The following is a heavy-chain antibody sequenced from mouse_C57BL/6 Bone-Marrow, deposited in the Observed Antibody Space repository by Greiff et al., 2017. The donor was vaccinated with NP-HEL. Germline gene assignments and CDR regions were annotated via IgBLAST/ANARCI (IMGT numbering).Heavy chain of an antibody. Sequence: EVQRVESGGDLVKPGGSLKLSCAASGFTFSSYGMSWVRQTPDKRLEWVATISSGGSYTYYPDSVKGRFTISRDNAKNTLYLQMSSLKSEDTAMYYCARHEPDYFDYWGQGTTLTVSS. V-gene: IGHV5-6*01. J-gene: IGHJ2*01. CDR3: ARHEPDYFDY. CDR2: ISSGGSYT. CDR1: GFTFSSYG.